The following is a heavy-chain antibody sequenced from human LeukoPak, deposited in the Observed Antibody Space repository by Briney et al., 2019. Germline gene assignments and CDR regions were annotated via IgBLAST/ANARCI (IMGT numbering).Heavy chain of an antibody. V-gene: IGHV3-7*01. J-gene: IGHJ4*02. Sequence: GGSLRLSCAASGFAFSIYWMSWVRQAPGKGLEWVANIKQDGSQKHYVDSVKGRFTISRDDAKNSLYLQMNSLRAEDTAVYYCARHYGSGTYYYYFDYWGQGTLVTVSS. CDR3: ARHYGSGTYYYYFDY. D-gene: IGHD3-10*01. CDR2: IKQDGSQK. CDR1: GFAFSIYW.